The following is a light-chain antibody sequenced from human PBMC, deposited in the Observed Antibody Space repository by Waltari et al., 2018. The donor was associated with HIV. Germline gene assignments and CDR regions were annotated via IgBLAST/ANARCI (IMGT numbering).Light chain of an antibody. V-gene: IGKV1-12*01. J-gene: IGKJ2*01. CDR2: AAS. CDR1: QDVGTW. CDR3: HQANTFPYT. Sequence: DIQMPPSPSSVSESVGDRVTITCRATQDVGTWLAWYQQRPGKAPYLLIYAASHLKSGVPSRFSGSGSGTDFTLTISSLQPEDFATYYCHQANTFPYTFGQGTKLEMK.